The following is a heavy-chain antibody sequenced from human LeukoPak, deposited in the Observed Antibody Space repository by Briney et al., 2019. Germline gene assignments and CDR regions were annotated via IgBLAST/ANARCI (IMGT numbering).Heavy chain of an antibody. CDR2: ISGSGGST. J-gene: IGHJ4*02. CDR3: AKQTYYYDSSGETFDY. CDR1: GFTFSSYW. V-gene: IGHV3-23*01. Sequence: HPGGSLRLSCAASGFTFSSYWMSWVRQAPGKGLEWVSAISGSGGSTYYADSVKGRFTISRDNSKNTLYLQMNSLRAEDTAVYYCAKQTYYYDSSGETFDYWGQGTLVTVSS. D-gene: IGHD3-22*01.